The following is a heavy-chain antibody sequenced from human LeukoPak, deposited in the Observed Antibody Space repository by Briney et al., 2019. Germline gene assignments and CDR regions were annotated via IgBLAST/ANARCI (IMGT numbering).Heavy chain of an antibody. CDR3: VLGGYDSGPDYFDY. J-gene: IGHJ4*02. CDR1: GFTFSNYA. V-gene: IGHV3-23*01. Sequence: GGSLRLSCAASGFTFSNYAMSWVRQAPGKGLEWVSAISGSGGSTYYADSVKGRFTFSRDNSKNTLYLQMNSLRAEDTAVYYCVLGGYDSGPDYFDYWGQGTLVTVSS. CDR2: ISGSGGST. D-gene: IGHD5-12*01.